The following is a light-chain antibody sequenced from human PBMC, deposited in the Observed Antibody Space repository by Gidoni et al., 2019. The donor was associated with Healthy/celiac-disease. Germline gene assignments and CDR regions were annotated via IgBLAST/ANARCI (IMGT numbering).Light chain of an antibody. J-gene: IGKJ1*01. CDR1: QSVSSY. CDR2: DAS. CDR3: QQRSNWPWT. V-gene: IGKV3-11*01. Sequence: EIVLTQSPATLSLSPGERATLSCRASQSVSSYLAWYQQKPGQAPRLLIYDASNRATGIPARFSGCGSGTDFTLTISSLEPEDFAVYYCQQRSNWPWTFGQXTKVEIK.